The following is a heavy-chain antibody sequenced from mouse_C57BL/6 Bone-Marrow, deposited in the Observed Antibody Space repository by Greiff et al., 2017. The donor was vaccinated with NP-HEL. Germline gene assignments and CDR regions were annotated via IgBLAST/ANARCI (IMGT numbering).Heavy chain of an antibody. CDR3: ARDGYSDY. D-gene: IGHD2-12*01. Sequence: EVNVVESGGGLVQSGRSLRLSCATSGFTFSDFYMEWVRQAPGKGLEWIAASRNKANDYTTEYSASVKGRFIVSRDTSQSILYLQMNALRAEDTAIYYCARDGYSDYWGQGTTLTVSS. CDR1: GFTFSDFY. CDR2: SRNKANDYTT. V-gene: IGHV7-1*01. J-gene: IGHJ2*01.